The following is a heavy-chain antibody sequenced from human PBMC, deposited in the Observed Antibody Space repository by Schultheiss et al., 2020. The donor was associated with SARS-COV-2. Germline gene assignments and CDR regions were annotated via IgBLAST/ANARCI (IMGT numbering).Heavy chain of an antibody. V-gene: IGHV3-21*01. J-gene: IGHJ4*02. D-gene: IGHD6-13*01. Sequence: GGSLRLSCAASGFTFSSYSMNWVRQAPGKGLEWVSSISSSSSYIYYADSVKGRFTISRDNAKNSLYLQMNSLRAEDTAVYYCARERPGIGSSWLFDYWGQGTLVTVSS. CDR2: ISSSSSYI. CDR3: ARERPGIGSSWLFDY. CDR1: GFTFSSYS.